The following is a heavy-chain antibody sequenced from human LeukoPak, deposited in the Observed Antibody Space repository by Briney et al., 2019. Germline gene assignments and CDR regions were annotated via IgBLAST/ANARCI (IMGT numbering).Heavy chain of an antibody. J-gene: IGHJ3*02. CDR2: INAGNGNT. CDR3: ARAQRGVVVPAAFGAFDI. CDR1: GYTFTSYA. D-gene: IGHD2-2*01. V-gene: IGHV1-3*01. Sequence: ASVKVSCKASGYTFTSYAMHWVRQAPGQRLEWMGWINAGNGNTKYSQKFQGRVTITRDTSASTAYMELSSLRSEDTAVYYCARAQRGVVVPAAFGAFDIWGQGTMVTVSS.